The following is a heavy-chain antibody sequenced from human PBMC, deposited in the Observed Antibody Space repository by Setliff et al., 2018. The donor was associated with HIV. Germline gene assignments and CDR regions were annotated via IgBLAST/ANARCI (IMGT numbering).Heavy chain of an antibody. D-gene: IGHD3-3*01. CDR1: GYTFTGYY. CDR3: ARDQGGDFWGGCIQQALYFYMDV. Sequence: GASVKVSCKASGYTFTGYYVHWVRQAPGQGLEWMGWINPNRGGTNYAQKFQGRVTMTRDTSIDTAYMELSRLRSEDTAVYYCARDQGGDFWGGCIQQALYFYMDVWGKGTTVTVSS. J-gene: IGHJ6*03. CDR2: INPNRGGT. V-gene: IGHV1-2*02.